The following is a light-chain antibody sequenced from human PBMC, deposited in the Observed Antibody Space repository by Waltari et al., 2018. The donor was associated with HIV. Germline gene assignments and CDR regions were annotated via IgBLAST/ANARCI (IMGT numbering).Light chain of an antibody. CDR2: TNN. V-gene: IGLV1-44*01. J-gene: IGLJ3*02. CDR3: AAWDDSLNGWV. Sequence: QSVLTQPPSASGTPGQRVTISCSGRRSNIGSNTVNWYHQLPGTAPTLLIYTNNQRPSGVPDRFSGSKSGTSASLAISGLQSEDEADYYCAAWDDSLNGWVFGGGTKLTVL. CDR1: RSNIGSNT.